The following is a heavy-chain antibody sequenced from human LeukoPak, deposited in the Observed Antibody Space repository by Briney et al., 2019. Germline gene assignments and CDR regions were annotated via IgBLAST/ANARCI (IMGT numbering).Heavy chain of an antibody. CDR2: ISGSGGST. Sequence: GGSLRLSCAASGFTFSSYAMSWVRQAPGKGLEWVSAISGSGGSTYYADSVKGRFTISRDNSKNTLYLQMNSLRAENTAVYYCARVVGWLEGFDYWGQGTLVTVSS. CDR3: ARVVGWLEGFDY. J-gene: IGHJ4*02. V-gene: IGHV3-23*01. D-gene: IGHD6-19*01. CDR1: GFTFSSYA.